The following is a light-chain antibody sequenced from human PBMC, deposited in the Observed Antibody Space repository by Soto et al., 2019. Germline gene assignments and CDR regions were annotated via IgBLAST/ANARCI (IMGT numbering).Light chain of an antibody. CDR3: QQYNNWPRT. Sequence: EIVLTQSPDTLSSSPGERLTLSCRASQSVRNNYLAWYQLKPGQAPRLLIYETYRRATGIPARFSGSGSGTEFTLTISSLQSEDFAVYYCQQYNNWPRTFGQGTTGDIK. J-gene: IGKJ1*01. V-gene: IGKV3-15*01. CDR1: QSVRNN. CDR2: ETY.